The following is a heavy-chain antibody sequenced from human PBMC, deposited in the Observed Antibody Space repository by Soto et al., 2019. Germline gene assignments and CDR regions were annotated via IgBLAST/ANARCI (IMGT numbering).Heavy chain of an antibody. D-gene: IGHD6-13*01. CDR1: GFTFRSNW. CDR3: VRDLAAPGTADYSYYYGMDV. CDR2: INQDGSDR. Sequence: ELQLVESGGGLVQPGGSLRLSCEASGFTFRSNWMSWVRQAPAKGLEWVANINQDGSDRYYADAVRGRFTISRDNAKKSLYLQINSLRAEDTAIYYCVRDLAAPGTADYSYYYGMDVWGQGTTVTVSS. V-gene: IGHV3-7*01. J-gene: IGHJ6*02.